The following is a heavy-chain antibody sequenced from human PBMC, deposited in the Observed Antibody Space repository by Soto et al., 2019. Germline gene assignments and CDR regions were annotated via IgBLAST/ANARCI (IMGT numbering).Heavy chain of an antibody. CDR1: GGPISSSGFY. D-gene: IGHD3-3*01. J-gene: IGHJ3*02. V-gene: IGHV4-39*01. CDR3: ARPRGLRFSVADVFDI. Sequence: SETLSLTCIVSGGPISSSGFYWGWIRQPPGKGLEWIGSIYDSGTTYYNPSLKSRVTISVDTSKNQFSLRLTSVIAADTAVYYCARPRGLRFSVADVFDIWGQGTMVTVSS. CDR2: IYDSGTT.